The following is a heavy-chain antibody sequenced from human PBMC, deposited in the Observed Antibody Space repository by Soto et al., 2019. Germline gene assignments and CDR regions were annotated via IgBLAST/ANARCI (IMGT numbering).Heavy chain of an antibody. CDR2: ISDNGANT. D-gene: IGHD6-25*01. Sequence: GGSLRLSCIASGFNFRNYAMSWVRQAPGKGLEWVSTISDNGANTFIGDSMKDHFDISRDNSKNTVFLHLSTVRAEDTAIYYCERAIGADFFDYWGQGNPVTVSS. J-gene: IGHJ4*02. CDR3: ERAIGADFFDY. CDR1: GFNFRNYA. V-gene: IGHV3-23*01.